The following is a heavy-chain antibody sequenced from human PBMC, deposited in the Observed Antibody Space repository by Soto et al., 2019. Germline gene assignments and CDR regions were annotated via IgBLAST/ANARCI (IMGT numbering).Heavy chain of an antibody. CDR1: GYRFTNYL. J-gene: IGHJ4*01. CDR3: ARVLTYYYDSSGYPVDY. D-gene: IGHD3-22*01. CDR2: NYPGDSDT. V-gene: IGHV5-51*01. Sequence: PGGSLENSWKGFGYRFTNYLIGWVGQIPGKGLEWMGTNYPGDSDTRYSPSFQGQVTISADKSISTAYLQWSSLKASDTAMYYCARVLTYYYDSSGYPVDYSGQGTLVTVSS.